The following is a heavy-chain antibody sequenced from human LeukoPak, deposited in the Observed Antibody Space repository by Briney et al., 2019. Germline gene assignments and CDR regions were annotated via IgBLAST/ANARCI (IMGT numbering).Heavy chain of an antibody. CDR3: AREPGAATFYFDY. CDR2: IYYSGST. V-gene: IGHV4-59*12. Sequence: SETLSLTCTVSGGSISSYYWSWIRQPPGKGLEWIGYIYYSGSTNYNPSLKSRVTISVDTSKNQFSLKLSSVTAADTAVYYCAREPGAATFYFDYWGQGTLVTVSS. D-gene: IGHD2-15*01. J-gene: IGHJ4*02. CDR1: GGSISSYY.